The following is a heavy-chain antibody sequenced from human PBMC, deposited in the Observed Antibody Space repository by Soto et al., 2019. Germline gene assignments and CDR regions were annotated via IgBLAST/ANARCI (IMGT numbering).Heavy chain of an antibody. CDR1: GGTFSSYA. CDR3: ARVFTVVKSFHSCSFDL. D-gene: IGHD2-15*01. V-gene: IGHV1-69*12. J-gene: IGHJ2*01. CDR2: IIPIFGTA. Sequence: QVQLVQSGAEVKKPGSSVKVSCKASGGTFSSYAISWVRQAPGQGLEWMGGIIPIFGTANYAQKFQGRVTLTAVESPSTAYMVLSSLRSDATAVYYCARVFTVVKSFHSCSFDLWGRGTLVTVSS.